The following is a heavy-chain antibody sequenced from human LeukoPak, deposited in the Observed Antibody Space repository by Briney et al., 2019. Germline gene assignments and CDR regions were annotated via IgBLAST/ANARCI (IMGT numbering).Heavy chain of an antibody. D-gene: IGHD3-10*01. CDR2: IYSGGST. V-gene: IGHV3-53*01. Sequence: GGSLRLSCATSGFTVSRNYMSWVRQAPGKGLECVSVIYSGGSTYYADSVKGRFTISRDNSKNTLYLQMNSLRAEDTAMYYCARGPEYGSGTYEFDYWGQGTLVTVSS. CDR3: ARGPEYGSGTYEFDY. CDR1: GFTVSRNY. J-gene: IGHJ4*02.